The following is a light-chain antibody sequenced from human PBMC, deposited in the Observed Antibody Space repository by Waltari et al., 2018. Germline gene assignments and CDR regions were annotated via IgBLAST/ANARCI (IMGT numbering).Light chain of an antibody. V-gene: IGLV1-47*02. J-gene: IGLJ3*02. CDR2: SSN. Sequence: QSVLTQPPSASGTPGQRVTISCSGSSSNIGSSYVYWYQQLPGTAPKLLIYSSNHRPSGVPDRFSGSKSGTSASLAISGLRSEDEADYYCAAWDDSLSVNWVFGGGTKLTVL. CDR3: AAWDDSLSVNWV. CDR1: SSNIGSSY.